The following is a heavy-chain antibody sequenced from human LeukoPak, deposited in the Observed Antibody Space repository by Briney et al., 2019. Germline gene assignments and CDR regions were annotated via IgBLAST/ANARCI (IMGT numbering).Heavy chain of an antibody. CDR2: FGTRSTSI. Sequence: GGSLRLSCAASGFTFSSYWMSWVRQAPGKGLEWVSSFGTRSTSIYHAGSVKGRFAISRDNAKNSLYLQMNSLRAEDTALYYCAREVGEGFDFWGQGTLVTVSS. J-gene: IGHJ4*02. CDR3: AREVGEGFDF. CDR1: GFTFSSYW. V-gene: IGHV3-21*01.